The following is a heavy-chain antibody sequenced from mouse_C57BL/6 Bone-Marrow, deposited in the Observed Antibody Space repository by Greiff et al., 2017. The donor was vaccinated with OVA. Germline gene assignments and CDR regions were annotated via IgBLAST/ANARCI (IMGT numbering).Heavy chain of an antibody. V-gene: IGHV1-76*01. CDR1: GYTFTDYY. J-gene: IGHJ4*01. Sequence: VQLQQSGAELVRPGASVKLSCKASGYTFTDYYINWVKQRPGQGLEWIARIYPGSGNTYYNEKFKGKATLTAEKSSSTAYMQLSSLTSEDSAVYFCARESITTVVAPMAMDYWGQGTSVTVSS. D-gene: IGHD1-1*01. CDR3: ARESITTVVAPMAMDY. CDR2: IYPGSGNT.